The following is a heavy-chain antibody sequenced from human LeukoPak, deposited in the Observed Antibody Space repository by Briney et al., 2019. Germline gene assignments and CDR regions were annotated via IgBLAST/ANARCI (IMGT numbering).Heavy chain of an antibody. V-gene: IGHV3-30*04. J-gene: IGHJ6*03. CDR2: ISYDGSNK. Sequence: GGSLRLSCAASGFTFSSYATHWVRQAPGKGLEWVAVISYDGSNKYYADSVKGRFTISRDNSKNTLYLQMNSLRAEDTAVYYCARGGYSGYDYSPLYYYYMDVWGKGTTVTVSS. CDR3: ARGGYSGYDYSPLYYYYMDV. D-gene: IGHD5-12*01. CDR1: GFTFSSYA.